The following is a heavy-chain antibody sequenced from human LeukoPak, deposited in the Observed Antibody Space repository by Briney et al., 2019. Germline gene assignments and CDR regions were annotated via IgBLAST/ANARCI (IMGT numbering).Heavy chain of an antibody. CDR2: INPNSGGT. CDR1: GYTFTGYY. CDR3: ARRVGGSIAAPFDY. J-gene: IGHJ4*02. D-gene: IGHD6-13*01. V-gene: IGHV1-2*04. Sequence: ASVKVSCKASGYTFTGYYMHWVRQAPGQGLEWMGWINPNSGGTNYAQKFQGWVTMTRDTSISTAYMELSRLRSDDTAVYYCARRVGGSIAAPFDYWGQGTLVTVSS.